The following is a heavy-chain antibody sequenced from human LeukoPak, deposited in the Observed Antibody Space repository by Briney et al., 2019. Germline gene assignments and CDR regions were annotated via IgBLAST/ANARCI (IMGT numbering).Heavy chain of an antibody. J-gene: IGHJ6*02. CDR1: GFTFSSYA. V-gene: IGHV3-23*01. D-gene: IGHD3-3*01. Sequence: GGSLRLSCAASGFTFSSYAMTWVRQAPGKGLEWVSVISRSGSSTFYADSVKGRFTISRDNSKNTLFLQMNSLRAEDTAVYYCAKVLITIPPYYYYGMDVWGQGTTVTFSS. CDR3: AKVLITIPPYYYYGMDV. CDR2: ISRSGSST.